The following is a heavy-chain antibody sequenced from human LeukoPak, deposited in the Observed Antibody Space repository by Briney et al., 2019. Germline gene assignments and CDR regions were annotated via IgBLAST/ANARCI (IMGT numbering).Heavy chain of an antibody. CDR3: ARDGIAAAGIDY. V-gene: IGHV3-11*05. CDR1: GFTFSDYY. CDR2: ISSSSSYT. Sequence: GGSLRLSCAASGFTFSDYYMSWIRQAPGKGLERVSYISSSSSYTNYADSVKGRFTISRDNAKNSLYLQMNSLRAEDTAVYYCARDGIAAAGIDYWGQGTLVTVSS. J-gene: IGHJ4*02. D-gene: IGHD6-13*01.